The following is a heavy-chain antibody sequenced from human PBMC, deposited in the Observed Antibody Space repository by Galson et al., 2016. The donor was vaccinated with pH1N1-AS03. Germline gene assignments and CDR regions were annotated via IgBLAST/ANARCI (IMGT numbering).Heavy chain of an antibody. CDR2: ISYSGFT. V-gene: IGHV4-59*01. CDR3: ARLYDAWSGYPSFDS. D-gene: IGHD3-3*01. J-gene: IGHJ4*02. Sequence: ETLSLTCTISGGSITTNYWIWIRQPPGKGLQWIGYISYSGFTNYNPPLRSRVTISIDTSKNQFSLKMRSVAAADTALYFCARLYDAWSGYPSFDSWGQGILVTVSS. CDR1: GGSITTNY.